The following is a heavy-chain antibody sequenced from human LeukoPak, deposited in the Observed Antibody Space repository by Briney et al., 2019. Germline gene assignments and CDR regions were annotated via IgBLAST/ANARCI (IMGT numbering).Heavy chain of an antibody. CDR3: ARGPSSNWSGLDF. Sequence: GGSLRLSCAASGFTVDSNYLSWVRQAPGKGLEWVSTIYTGGNTYYAASVKGRFTISRDFSKNTVFLHMNSLRAEDTAMYYCARGPSSNWSGLDFWGQGTLLTVSS. D-gene: IGHD6-13*01. J-gene: IGHJ4*02. CDR1: GFTVDSNY. CDR2: IYTGGNT. V-gene: IGHV3-53*01.